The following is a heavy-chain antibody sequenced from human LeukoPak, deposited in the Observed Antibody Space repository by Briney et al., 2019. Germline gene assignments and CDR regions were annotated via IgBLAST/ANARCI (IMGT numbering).Heavy chain of an antibody. D-gene: IGHD3-22*01. Sequence: SETLSLTCTVSGYSISSGYYWGWTRQPPGKGLEWIGSIYHSGSTYYNPSLKSRVTISVDTSKNQFSLKLSSVTAADTAVYYCARERLDDSSGYNLDYWGQGTLVTVSS. CDR2: IYHSGST. CDR1: GYSISSGYY. V-gene: IGHV4-38-2*02. J-gene: IGHJ4*02. CDR3: ARERLDDSSGYNLDY.